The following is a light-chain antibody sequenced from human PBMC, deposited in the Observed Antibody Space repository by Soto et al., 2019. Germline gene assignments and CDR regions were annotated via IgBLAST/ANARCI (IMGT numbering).Light chain of an antibody. CDR1: KSISSY. Sequence: DIRLPQSPSSLSASVGDRVTITGLASKSISSYLTWYQQKPGKAPKLLIYAASSLQSGVPSRFSGSGSGTDFTLTISSLQPEDFSTSYCQQSDSTPLLTFGGGTKVESK. J-gene: IGKJ4*01. V-gene: IGKV1-39*01. CDR2: AAS. CDR3: QQSDSTPLLT.